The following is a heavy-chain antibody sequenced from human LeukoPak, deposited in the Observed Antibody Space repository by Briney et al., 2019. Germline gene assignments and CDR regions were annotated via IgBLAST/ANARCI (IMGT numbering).Heavy chain of an antibody. D-gene: IGHD5-18*01. CDR1: GYTFTSYY. CDR3: ARGVSRGYSYGRYYMDV. V-gene: IGHV1-46*01. J-gene: IGHJ6*03. Sequence: ASVKVSCKASGYTFTSYYMRWVRQAPGQGLEWMGIINPSGGSTSYAQKFQGRVTMTRDMSTSTVYMELSSLRSADTAVYYCARGVSRGYSYGRYYMDVWGKGTTVTVSS. CDR2: INPSGGST.